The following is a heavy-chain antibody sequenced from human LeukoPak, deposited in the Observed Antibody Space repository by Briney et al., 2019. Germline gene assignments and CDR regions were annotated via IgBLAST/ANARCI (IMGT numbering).Heavy chain of an antibody. V-gene: IGHV4-34*01. CDR3: AKSNGYGLIDI. CDR2: INHSGST. Sequence: SETLSLTCAVYGGSFSGYYWSWIRQPPGKGLEWIGEINHSGSTNYNPSLKSRVTISVDTSKNHFSLWLSSVTAADTAVYYCAKSNGYGLIDIWGQGTMVTVSS. J-gene: IGHJ3*02. D-gene: IGHD3-10*01. CDR1: GGSFSGYY.